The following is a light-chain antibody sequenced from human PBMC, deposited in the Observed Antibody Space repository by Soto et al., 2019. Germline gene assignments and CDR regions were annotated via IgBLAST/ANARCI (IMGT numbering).Light chain of an antibody. CDR3: QSYDSSTSV. J-gene: IGLJ1*01. V-gene: IGLV1-40*01. CDR2: GNS. Sequence: QSVLTQPPSVSGASGQRVTISCTGSSSNIGAGYDVHWYQQLPGTAPKLLIYGNSNRPSGVPDRFSGSKSGTSASLAITGLQAEDEADYYCQSYDSSTSVFGTGTKGTVL. CDR1: SSNIGAGYD.